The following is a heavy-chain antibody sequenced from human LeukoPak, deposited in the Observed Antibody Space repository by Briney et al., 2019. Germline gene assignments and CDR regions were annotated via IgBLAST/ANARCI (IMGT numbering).Heavy chain of an antibody. D-gene: IGHD4-17*01. CDR3: ARATVNRNSHYYYYMDV. CDR1: GGSISSSSYY. CDR2: IYYSGST. J-gene: IGHJ6*03. Sequence: QPSETLSLACTVSGGSISSSSYYWGWIRQPPGKGLEWIGSIYYSGSTYYNPSLKSRVTISVDTSKNQFSLKLSSVTAADTAVYYCARATVNRNSHYYYYMDVWGKGTTVTVSS. V-gene: IGHV4-39*07.